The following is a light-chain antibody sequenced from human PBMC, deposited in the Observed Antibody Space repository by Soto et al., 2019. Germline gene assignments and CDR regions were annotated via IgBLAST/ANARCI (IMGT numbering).Light chain of an antibody. Sequence: DIPMTQSPSSLSASVGDRVTITCRASQSISSFLNWYQQKPGKAPKLLIFAASSLQSGVPSRFSGSGSLTHFTLIIRSLQPEDFASYYCQQSYSTPWTFGQGTKVDFK. V-gene: IGKV1-39*01. CDR2: AAS. J-gene: IGKJ1*01. CDR1: QSISSF. CDR3: QQSYSTPWT.